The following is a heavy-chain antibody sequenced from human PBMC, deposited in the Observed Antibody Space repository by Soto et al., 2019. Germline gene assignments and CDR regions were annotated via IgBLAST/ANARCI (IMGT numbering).Heavy chain of an antibody. CDR2: IYHSGST. J-gene: IGHJ4*02. CDR3: ARVPDY. V-gene: IGHV4-30-2*01. CDR1: GGSISSGGYS. Sequence: QMQLQESGSGLVKPSQTLSLTCAVSGGSISSGGYSWSWIRQRPGKGLEWIGYIYHSGSTYYNPSLKSRVTISVDRSKNQFSLKRTSVTAADRDVYCCARVPDYWGQGTLGTVSS.